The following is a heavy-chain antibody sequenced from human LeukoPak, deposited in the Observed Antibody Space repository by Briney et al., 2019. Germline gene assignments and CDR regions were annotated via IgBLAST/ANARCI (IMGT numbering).Heavy chain of an antibody. J-gene: IGHJ6*02. CDR3: ARGLFGEPFGMDV. CDR2: FYYGGTT. D-gene: IGHD3-10*02. Sequence: SETLSLTCTVSDDSINTMNYFWVWIRQPPGKGLVWIGNFYYGGTTFYSPSLKGRVTISRDTSKNHFSLKLTSVTAADTAVYYCARGLFGEPFGMDVWGQGTTVTVSS. CDR1: DDSINTMNYF. V-gene: IGHV4-39*07.